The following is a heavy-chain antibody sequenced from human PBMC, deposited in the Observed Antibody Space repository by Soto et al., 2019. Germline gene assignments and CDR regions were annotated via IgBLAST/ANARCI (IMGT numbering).Heavy chain of an antibody. CDR2: TIPFILTP. CDR3: AGGDHITSLGGMDV. J-gene: IGHJ6*02. V-gene: IGHV1-69*01. Sequence: QVQMVQSGAELKKPGSSVKVSCKTSGGSFNSYAINWVRQAPGQGLEWLGGTIPFILTPNYAQPFQGRVAITADAPTRTDYLELSILRSDDTAVYYCAGGDHITSLGGMDVWGQGTTVIVSS. CDR1: GGSFNSYA. D-gene: IGHD6-6*01.